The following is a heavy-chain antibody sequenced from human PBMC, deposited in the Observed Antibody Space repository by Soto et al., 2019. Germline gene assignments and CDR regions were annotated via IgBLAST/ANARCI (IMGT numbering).Heavy chain of an antibody. CDR3: AQGIAVAGKPETSGSANHQHNNWFDP. Sequence: QLQLQESGPGLVKPSETLSLTCTVSGGSISSSSYYWGWIRQPPGKGLGWIGSIYYSGSTYYNPSLKSRVTISVDTSKNQFSLKLSSVTAADTAVYYCAQGIAVAGKPETSGSANHQHNNWFDPWGQGTLVTVSS. V-gene: IGHV4-39*01. CDR1: GGSISSSSYY. J-gene: IGHJ5*02. CDR2: IYYSGST. D-gene: IGHD6-19*01.